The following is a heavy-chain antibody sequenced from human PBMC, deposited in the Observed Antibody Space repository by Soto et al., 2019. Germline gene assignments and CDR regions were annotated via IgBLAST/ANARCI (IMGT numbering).Heavy chain of an antibody. V-gene: IGHV4-59*01. CDR1: GGSISSYY. D-gene: IGHD6-6*01. Sequence: PSETLSLTCTVSGGSISSYYWSWIRQPPGKGLEWIGYIYYSGSTNYNPSLKSRVTISVDTSKNQFSLKLSSVTAADTAVYYCARSIAARRNYYYGMDVWGQGTTVTVSS. CDR3: ARSIAARRNYYYGMDV. CDR2: IYYSGST. J-gene: IGHJ6*02.